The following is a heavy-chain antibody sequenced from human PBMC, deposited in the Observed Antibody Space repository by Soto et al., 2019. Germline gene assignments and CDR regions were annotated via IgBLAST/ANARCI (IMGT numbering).Heavy chain of an antibody. CDR3: ACLVVVAPVANV. D-gene: IGHD2-2*01. V-gene: IGHV4-39*02. J-gene: IGHJ4*02. CDR1: GGSISYNSYD. CDR2: IFYTGTT. Sequence: PSETLSLTCSVSGGSISYNSYDWGWIGQPPGKGLEWIGGIFYTGTTYYSPSLKDRVTMSMDTSKNSFSVNLTSVTAADTAVYFCACLVVVAPVANVWGQGTLVTVSS.